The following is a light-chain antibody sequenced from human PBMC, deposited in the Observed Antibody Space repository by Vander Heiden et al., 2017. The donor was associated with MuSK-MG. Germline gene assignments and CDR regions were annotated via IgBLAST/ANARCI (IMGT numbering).Light chain of an antibody. V-gene: IGKV3-20*01. CDR3: QQYYRPPLT. CDR1: EGVSIRY. J-gene: IGKJ5*01. Sequence: EIVLTQSPGTLSLSPGERATLSCRASEGVSIRYLAWYQQKPGQAPRLLIYGASSRATGIPDRFSGSGSETDFTLTISRLEPEDFAVYYCQQYYRPPLTFGQGTRLEIK. CDR2: GAS.